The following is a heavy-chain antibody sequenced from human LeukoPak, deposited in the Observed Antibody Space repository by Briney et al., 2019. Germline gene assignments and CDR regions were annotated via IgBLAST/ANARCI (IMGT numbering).Heavy chain of an antibody. CDR2: IYHSGST. Sequence: SETLSLTCTVSGYSISSGYYWGWIRPPPGKGLEWIGNIYHSGSTYYNPSLKSRVTISVDTSKNQFSLKLSSVTAADTAVYYCARDASGSYSSGYWGQGTLVTVSS. J-gene: IGHJ4*02. D-gene: IGHD1-26*01. V-gene: IGHV4-38-2*02. CDR3: ARDASGSYSSGY. CDR1: GYSISSGYY.